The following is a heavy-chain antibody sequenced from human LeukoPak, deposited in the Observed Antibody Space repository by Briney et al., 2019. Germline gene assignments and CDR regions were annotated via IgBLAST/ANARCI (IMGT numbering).Heavy chain of an antibody. Sequence: PSETLSLTCTVSGGSISSSSYYWGWIRQPPGKGLEWIGSIYYSGSTYYNPSLKSRVTISVDTSKNQFSLKLSSVTAADAAVYYCARILLGYPYYYYMDVWGKGTTVTVSS. J-gene: IGHJ6*03. D-gene: IGHD5-12*01. CDR1: GGSISSSSYY. CDR3: ARILLGYPYYYYMDV. CDR2: IYYSGST. V-gene: IGHV4-39*07.